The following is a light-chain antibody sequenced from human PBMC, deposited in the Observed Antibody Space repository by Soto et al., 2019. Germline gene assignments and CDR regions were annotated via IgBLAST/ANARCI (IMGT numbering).Light chain of an antibody. V-gene: IGKV1-5*03. J-gene: IGKJ4*01. CDR1: QSISSW. CDR3: QQYNSYPT. CDR2: KAS. Sequence: DIQMTQSPSTLSASVGDRVTITCRASQSISSWLAWYQQKPGKAPNLLIYKASSLESGVPSRFSGSRSGTEFTLTISSLQPDDFATYYCQQYNSYPTFGGGTKVEIK.